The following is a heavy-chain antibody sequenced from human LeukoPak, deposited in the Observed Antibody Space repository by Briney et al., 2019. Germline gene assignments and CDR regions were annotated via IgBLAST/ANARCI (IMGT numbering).Heavy chain of an antibody. CDR3: ARHGYSYGPIDY. CDR2: IFYSGTT. V-gene: IGHV4-39*01. J-gene: IGHJ4*02. CDR1: GGSISSNNYY. Sequence: ASETLSLTCTVSGGSISSNNYYWAWIRQPPGKGLEWIASIFYSGTTYYNPSLKSRVTISVDTSKNQFSLKLTSVTAADTAVYYCARHGYSYGPIDYWGQGTLDTVSS. D-gene: IGHD5-18*01.